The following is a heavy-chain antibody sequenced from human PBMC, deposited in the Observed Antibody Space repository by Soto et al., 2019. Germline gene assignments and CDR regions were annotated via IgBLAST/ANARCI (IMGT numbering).Heavy chain of an antibody. CDR1: GFTFSNYA. D-gene: IGHD1-26*01. CDR2: ISGSGGST. CDR3: AKDRSPVGLYYYGMDV. J-gene: IGHJ6*02. Sequence: GGSLRLSCAATGFTFSNYAMSWVRQALWKGLEWVSAISGSGGSTDYADSVKGRCTISRDDSKSTRHLQMNSMRAEDTAEDFCAKDRSPVGLYYYGMDVWGQGTTVTVSS. V-gene: IGHV3-23*01.